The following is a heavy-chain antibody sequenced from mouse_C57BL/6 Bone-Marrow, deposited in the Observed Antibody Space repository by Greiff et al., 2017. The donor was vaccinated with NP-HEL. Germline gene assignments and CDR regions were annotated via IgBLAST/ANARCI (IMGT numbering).Heavy chain of an antibody. CDR2: ISSGGSYT. J-gene: IGHJ4*01. Sequence: VQLKESGGDLVKPGGSLKLSCAASGFTFSSYGMSWVRQTPDKRLEWVATISSGGSYTYYPDSVKGRFTISRDNAKNTLYLQMSSLKSEDTAMYYCARRYAGGAMDYWGQGTSVTVSS. CDR3: ARRYAGGAMDY. V-gene: IGHV5-6*01. D-gene: IGHD2-14*01. CDR1: GFTFSSYG.